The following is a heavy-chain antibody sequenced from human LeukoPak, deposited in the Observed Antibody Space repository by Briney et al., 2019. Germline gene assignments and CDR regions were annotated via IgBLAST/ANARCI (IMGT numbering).Heavy chain of an antibody. CDR1: GGTFSSYA. D-gene: IGHD2-2*01. J-gene: IGHJ4*02. CDR2: IIPIFGTA. V-gene: IGHV1-69*01. Sequence: GASVKVSCKASGGTFSSYAISWARQAPGQGLEWMGGIIPIFGTANYAQKFQGRVTITADESTSTAYMELSSLRSEDTAVYYCARMRDIVVVPAALDYWGQGTLVTVSS. CDR3: ARMRDIVVVPAALDY.